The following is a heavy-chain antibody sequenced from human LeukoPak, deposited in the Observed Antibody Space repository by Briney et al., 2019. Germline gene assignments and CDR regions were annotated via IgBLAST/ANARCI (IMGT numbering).Heavy chain of an antibody. Sequence: ASVKVSCKASEYTFTDYYMHWVRQAPGQGLEWMGRINPNSGGTNYAQKFQGRVTMTRDTSISTAYMELSRLRSDDTAVYYCARGPLIEFCPWLFHDYWGQGTLVTVSS. D-gene: IGHD3-22*01. V-gene: IGHV1-2*06. J-gene: IGHJ4*02. CDR2: INPNSGGT. CDR3: ARGPLIEFCPWLFHDY. CDR1: EYTFTDYY.